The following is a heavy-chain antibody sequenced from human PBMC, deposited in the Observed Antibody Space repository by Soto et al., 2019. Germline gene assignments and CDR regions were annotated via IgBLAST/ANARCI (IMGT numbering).Heavy chain of an antibody. V-gene: IGHV3-33*01. CDR1: GFTFSSYG. D-gene: IGHD3-22*01. CDR3: ASHGGWLSRGDY. J-gene: IGHJ4*02. CDR2: IWYDGSNK. Sequence: QVQLVESGGGVVQPGRSLRLSCAASGFTFSSYGMHWVRQAPGKGLEWVAVIWYDGSNKYYADSVKGRFTISRDNSKNTLYLQMNSLRAEDTAVYYCASHGGWLSRGDYWGQGTLVTVSS.